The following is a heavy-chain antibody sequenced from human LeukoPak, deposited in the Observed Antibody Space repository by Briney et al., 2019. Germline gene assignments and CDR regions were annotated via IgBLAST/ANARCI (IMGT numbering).Heavy chain of an antibody. CDR3: AKDSHPLAAADIDY. CDR2: ISWNSGSI. Sequence: PGRSLRLSCAASGFTLDDYAMHWVRQAPGKGLEWVSGISWNSGSIGYADSVKGRFTISRDNAKNSLYLQMNSLRAEDTALYYCAKDSHPLAAADIDYWGQGTLVTVSS. V-gene: IGHV3-9*01. J-gene: IGHJ4*02. D-gene: IGHD6-13*01. CDR1: GFTLDDYA.